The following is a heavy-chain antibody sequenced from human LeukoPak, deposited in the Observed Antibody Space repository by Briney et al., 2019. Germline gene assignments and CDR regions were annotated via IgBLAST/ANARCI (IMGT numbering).Heavy chain of an antibody. CDR2: INPNSGGT. V-gene: IGHV1-2*02. J-gene: IGHJ6*03. CDR3: ARAGGYCSGGSCYYYYYMDV. CDR1: GYTFTGYY. Sequence: ASVKVSCTASGYTFTGYYMHWVRQAPGQGLEWMGWINPNSGGTNYAQKFQGRVTMTRDTSISTAYMELSRLRSDDTAVYYCARAGGYCSGGSCYYYYYMDVWGKGTTVTISS. D-gene: IGHD2-15*01.